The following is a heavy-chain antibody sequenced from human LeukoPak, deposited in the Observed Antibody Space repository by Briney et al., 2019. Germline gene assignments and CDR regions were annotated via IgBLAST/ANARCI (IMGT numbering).Heavy chain of an antibody. CDR3: ARDGGAYYDILTGYAGLFDY. Sequence: GASVKVSCKASGYTFTGYYMHWVRQAPGQGLEWMGWINPNSGGTNYAQKFQGRVTMTRDTSISTAYMELSRLRSDDTAVYYCARDGGAYYDILTGYAGLFDYWGQGTLVTVSS. CDR2: INPNSGGT. V-gene: IGHV1-2*02. CDR1: GYTFTGYY. D-gene: IGHD3-9*01. J-gene: IGHJ4*02.